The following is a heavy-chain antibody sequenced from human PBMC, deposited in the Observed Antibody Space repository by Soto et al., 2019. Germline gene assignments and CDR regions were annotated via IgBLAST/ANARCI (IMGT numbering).Heavy chain of an antibody. D-gene: IGHD2-15*01. CDR2: ISAYNGNT. CDR1: GYTFTSYG. J-gene: IGHJ4*02. Sequence: EASVKVSCKASGYTFTSYGISWVRQAPGQGLEWMGWISAYNGNTNYAQKLQGRVTMTTDTSTSTAYMELRSLRSDDTAVYYCARGYCSGGSCYSVYWGQGTLVTVSS. V-gene: IGHV1-18*01. CDR3: ARGYCSGGSCYSVY.